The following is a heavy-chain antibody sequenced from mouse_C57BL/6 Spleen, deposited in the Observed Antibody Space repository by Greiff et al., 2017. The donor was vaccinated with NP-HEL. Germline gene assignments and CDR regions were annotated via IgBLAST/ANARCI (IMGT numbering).Heavy chain of an antibody. CDR1: GYTFTSYW. V-gene: IGHV1-55*01. D-gene: IGHD2-1*01. CDR3: ARLRGNVAWFAY. J-gene: IGHJ3*01. Sequence: VQLQQSGAELVKPGASVKMSCKASGYTFTSYWITWVKQRPGQGLEWIGDIYPGSGSTNYNEKFKSKATLTVDTSSSTAYMQLSSLTSEDSAVYYCARLRGNVAWFAYWGQGTLVTVSA. CDR2: IYPGSGST.